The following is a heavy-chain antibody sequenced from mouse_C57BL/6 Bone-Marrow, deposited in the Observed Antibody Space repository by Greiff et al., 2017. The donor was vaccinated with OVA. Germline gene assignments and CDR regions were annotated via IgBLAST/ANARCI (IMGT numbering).Heavy chain of an antibody. J-gene: IGHJ4*01. Sequence: VQLKESGGGLVKSGGSLKLSCAASGFTFSDYGMHWVRQAPEKGLEWVAYISSGSSTIYYADTVKGRFTISRDNAKNTLFLQMTSLRSEDTAMYYCARGYYAMDYWGQGTSVTVSS. CDR2: ISSGSSTI. CDR3: ARGYYAMDY. CDR1: GFTFSDYG. V-gene: IGHV5-17*01.